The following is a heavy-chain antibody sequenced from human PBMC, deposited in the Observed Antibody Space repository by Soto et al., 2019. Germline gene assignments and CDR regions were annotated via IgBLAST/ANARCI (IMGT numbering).Heavy chain of an antibody. J-gene: IGHJ4*02. CDR2: MNPDSGNR. D-gene: IGHD2-2*02. CDR1: GYTFTSHD. V-gene: IGHV1-8*01. CDR3: AKGSWRGYCSDTTCYTINY. Sequence: ASVKVSCKTSGYTFTSHDINWVRQDTGQGLEWMGWMNPDSGNRGYAQKFQGRVTMTTDTSISTAYMELSGLSYDDTAMYYCAKGSWRGYCSDTTCYTINYWGQGTLVTVSS.